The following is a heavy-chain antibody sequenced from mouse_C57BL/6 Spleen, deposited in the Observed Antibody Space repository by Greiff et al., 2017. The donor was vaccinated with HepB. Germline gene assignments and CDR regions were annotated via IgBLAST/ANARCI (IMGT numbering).Heavy chain of an antibody. CDR1: GFTFSSYG. V-gene: IGHV5-6*03. Sequence: EVKLVESGGGLVKPGGSLKLSCAASGFTFSSYGMSWVRQTPDKRLEWVATISSGGSYTYYPDSVKGRFTISRDNAKNTLYLQMSSLKSEDTAMYYCARLYDYDGFAYWGQGTLVTVSA. D-gene: IGHD2-4*01. CDR2: ISSGGSYT. J-gene: IGHJ3*01. CDR3: ARLYDYDGFAY.